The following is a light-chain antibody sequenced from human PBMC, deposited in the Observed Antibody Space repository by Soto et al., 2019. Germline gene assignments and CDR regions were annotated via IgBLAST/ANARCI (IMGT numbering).Light chain of an antibody. CDR1: NIGSKS. J-gene: IGLJ1*01. Sequence: SYELTQPPSVSVAPGHTARITCGGNNIGSKSVHWYQQKPAQAPVLVVYDDSDRPSGIPERFSGSNSGNTATLTISRVEAGDEADYYCQVWDSSSDQGVFGTGTKVTVL. CDR2: DDS. CDR3: QVWDSSSDQGV. V-gene: IGLV3-21*02.